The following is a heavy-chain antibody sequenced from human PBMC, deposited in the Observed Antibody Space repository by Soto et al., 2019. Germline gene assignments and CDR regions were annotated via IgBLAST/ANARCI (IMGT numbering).Heavy chain of an antibody. CDR2: LSYDGIVQ. CDR3: VKGGWYGSSSPSDR. CDR1: GFTLTRQD. Sequence: QEQLVESGGDVVQPGGSLRLSCAASGFTLTRQDMHWVCQAPGKGLEWVAVLSYDGIVQYYADSVKGRVTIYRDISKNTLYLQMNSLRVEDTALYYCVKGGWYGSSSPSDRWGQGTLVTVSS. J-gene: IGHJ5*02. V-gene: IGHV3-30*18. D-gene: IGHD6-6*01.